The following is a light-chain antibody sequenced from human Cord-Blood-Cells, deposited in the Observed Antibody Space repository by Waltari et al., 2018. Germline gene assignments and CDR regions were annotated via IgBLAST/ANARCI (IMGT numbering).Light chain of an antibody. V-gene: IGLV3-25*03. CDR1: ALPKQY. CDR2: KDS. CDR3: QSADSSGTWV. J-gene: IGLJ3*02. Sequence: SYELTPPPPVSVSPGQTARITCPGDALPKQYAYWYQQKPGQTPVLVIYKDSERPSGIPERFSGSSSGTTVTLTISGVQAEDEADYYCQSADSSGTWVFGGGTKLTVL.